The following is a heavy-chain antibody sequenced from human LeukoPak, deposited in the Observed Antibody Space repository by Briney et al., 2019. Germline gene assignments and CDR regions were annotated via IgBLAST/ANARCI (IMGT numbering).Heavy chain of an antibody. V-gene: IGHV3-30*18. CDR2: ISYDGSNK. D-gene: IGHD3-9*01. CDR3: AKLPSPYYDILTGYYDNIN. CDR1: GFTFSSYG. J-gene: IGHJ4*02. Sequence: GGSLRLSCAASGFTFSSYGMHWVRQAPGKGLEGVAVISYDGSNKYYADSVKGRFTISRDNSKNTLYLQMNSLRAEDTAVYYCAKLPSPYYDILTGYYDNINWGQGPLVTVSS.